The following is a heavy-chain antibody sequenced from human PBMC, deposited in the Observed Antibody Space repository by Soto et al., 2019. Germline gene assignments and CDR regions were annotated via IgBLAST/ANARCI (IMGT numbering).Heavy chain of an antibody. Sequence: GGSLRLSCAASGFTFSSYGMHWVRQAPGKGLEWVAVIWYDGSNKYYADSVKGRFTISRDNSKNTLYLQMNSLRAEDTAVYYCARGPAAAAWKQYFQHWGQGTLVTVSS. CDR1: GFTFSSYG. V-gene: IGHV3-33*01. D-gene: IGHD6-13*01. CDR3: ARGPAAAAWKQYFQH. CDR2: IWYDGSNK. J-gene: IGHJ1*01.